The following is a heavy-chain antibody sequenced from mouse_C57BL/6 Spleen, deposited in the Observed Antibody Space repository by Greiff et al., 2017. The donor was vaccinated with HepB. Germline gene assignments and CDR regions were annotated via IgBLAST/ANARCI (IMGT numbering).Heavy chain of an antibody. CDR2: INPGSGGT. J-gene: IGHJ4*01. Sequence: VQLQQSGAELVRPGTSVKVSCKASGYAFTNYLIEWVKQRPGQGLEWIGVINPGSGGTNYNEKFKGKATLTADKSSSPAYMQLSSLTSEDSAVYFCARFCYYGSWGQGPSVTVSS. CDR3: ARFCYYGS. D-gene: IGHD1-1*01. CDR1: GYAFTNYL. V-gene: IGHV1-54*01.